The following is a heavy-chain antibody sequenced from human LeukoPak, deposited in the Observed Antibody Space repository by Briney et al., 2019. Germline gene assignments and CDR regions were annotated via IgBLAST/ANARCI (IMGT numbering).Heavy chain of an antibody. J-gene: IGHJ4*02. V-gene: IGHV3-23*01. CDR3: AKPSGARWELPRFDF. D-gene: IGHD1-26*01. CDR2: INGGGSTI. Sequence: GGSLRLSCAASGFTLSSYAMHWVRQAPGRGLEWVSSINGGGSTIYYADSVKGRFTISRDNSKNTLFLQMNSLRAEDTAIYYCAKPSGARWELPRFDFWGQGALVTVSS. CDR1: GFTLSSYA.